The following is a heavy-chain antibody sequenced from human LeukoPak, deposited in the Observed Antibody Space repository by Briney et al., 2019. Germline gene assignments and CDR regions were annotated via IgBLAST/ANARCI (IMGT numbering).Heavy chain of an antibody. CDR3: ARDVVDTAMVPDAFDI. D-gene: IGHD5-18*01. Sequence: PGGSLRLSCAASGFTFSSYSMNWVRQAPGKGLEWVSSISSSSSYIYYADSVKGRFTISRDNAKNSLYLQMNSLRAEDTAVYYYARDVVDTAMVPDAFDIWGQGTMVTVSS. CDR1: GFTFSSYS. CDR2: ISSSSSYI. V-gene: IGHV3-21*01. J-gene: IGHJ3*02.